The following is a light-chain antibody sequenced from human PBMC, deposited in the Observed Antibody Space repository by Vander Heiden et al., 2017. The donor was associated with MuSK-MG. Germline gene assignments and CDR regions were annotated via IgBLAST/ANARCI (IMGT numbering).Light chain of an antibody. CDR1: SSDVGGYHY. CDR2: DVN. J-gene: IGLJ3*02. V-gene: IGLV2-14*01. CDR3: SSYTSSSTRV. Sequence: QSALTQPASVSGSPGQSITISCTGTSSDVGGYHYVSWYQQHPGKAPKLMIYDVNNRPSGVSNRLSGSKSGNAASLTISGLQAEDEADYYCSSYTSSSTRVFGGGTKLTVL.